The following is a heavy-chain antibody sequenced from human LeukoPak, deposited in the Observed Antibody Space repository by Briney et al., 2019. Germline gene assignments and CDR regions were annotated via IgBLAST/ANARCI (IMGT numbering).Heavy chain of an antibody. CDR1: GFRFDDFA. CDR3: AKDSSGGVSSAGILDH. CDR2: INWSNITV. D-gene: IGHD6-13*01. J-gene: IGHJ4*02. Sequence: GGSLRLSCVISGFRFDDFAMHWVRQAPGKGLEWVAGINWSNITVVYADAVKGRFTISRDNSKNSLYLLLNDLRAEDTASYFCAKDSSGGVSSAGILDHWGPGTLVSVSP. V-gene: IGHV3-9*01.